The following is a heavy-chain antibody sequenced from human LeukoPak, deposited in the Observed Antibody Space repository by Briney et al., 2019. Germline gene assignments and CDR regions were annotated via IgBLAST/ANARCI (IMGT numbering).Heavy chain of an antibody. V-gene: IGHV4-59*07. Sequence: KTSDTLSLTCTVSGGSISTYSWTWIRQPPGKGLEWIGNIYYSGSTNYNPALKSRVTISIDTSKNQFSLKVSSVTAADTAVYYCARAHSSGWPHMFDPWGQGTLVTVPS. CDR1: GGSISTYS. CDR2: IYYSGST. J-gene: IGHJ5*02. CDR3: ARAHSSGWPHMFDP. D-gene: IGHD6-19*01.